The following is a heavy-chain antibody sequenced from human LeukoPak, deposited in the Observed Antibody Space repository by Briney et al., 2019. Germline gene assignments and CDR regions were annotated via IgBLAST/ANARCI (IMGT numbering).Heavy chain of an antibody. Sequence: GGSLRLSCAASGFTFSSYSMNWVRQAPGKGLEWVSSISSSSSYIYYADSVKGRFTTSRDNAKNSLYLQMNSLRAEDTAVYYCARATTVTTSPYYYYGMDVWGQGTTVTVSS. CDR1: GFTFSSYS. CDR3: ARATTVTTSPYYYYGMDV. D-gene: IGHD4-11*01. J-gene: IGHJ6*02. V-gene: IGHV3-21*01. CDR2: ISSSSSYI.